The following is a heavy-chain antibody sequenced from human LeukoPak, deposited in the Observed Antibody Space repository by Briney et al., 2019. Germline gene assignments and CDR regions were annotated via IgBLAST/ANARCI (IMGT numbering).Heavy chain of an antibody. D-gene: IGHD6-13*01. CDR2: IYYSGST. CDR1: GGSISSYY. Sequence: PSETLSLTCSVSGGSISSYYWSWIRQPPGKGLEWFGYIYYSGSTNYKSPLKSRVTMSGDTSKNQFSLELRSVTAADTAVYYCARSMPLNARREAAPIDYWGQGTLVTVSS. V-gene: IGHV4-59*08. CDR3: ARSMPLNARREAAPIDY. J-gene: IGHJ4*02.